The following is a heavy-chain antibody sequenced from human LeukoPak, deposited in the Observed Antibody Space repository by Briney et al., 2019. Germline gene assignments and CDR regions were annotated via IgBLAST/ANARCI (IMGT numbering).Heavy chain of an antibody. V-gene: IGHV1-69*05. CDR3: ARGRNEGWFDP. CDR2: IFPIFGTA. Sequence: ASLRVSSKPSRGTFTIYAISSVRQTPGQGLEWMAGIFPIFGTANYAQKFPGRVTITTDETTSTAYMELSSLRSEETAVYYCARGRNEGWFDPWGQGTLVTVSS. CDR1: RGTFTIYA. D-gene: IGHD1-1*01. J-gene: IGHJ5*02.